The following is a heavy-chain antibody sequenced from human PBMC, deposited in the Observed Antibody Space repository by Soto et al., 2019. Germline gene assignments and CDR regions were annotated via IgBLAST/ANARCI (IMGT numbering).Heavy chain of an antibody. CDR2: IYYSGST. V-gene: IGHV4-30-4*01. J-gene: IGHJ5*02. CDR1: GGSISSGDYY. Sequence: QVQLQESGPGLVKPSQTLSLTCTVSGGSISSGDYYWSWIRQPPGKGLEWIGYIYYSGSTYYNPSLKSRVTISVDTSKNQFSLKLSSVTAADTAVYYCARFGTSRDGYGSGSYWFDPWGQGTLVTVSS. CDR3: ARFGTSRDGYGSGSYWFDP. D-gene: IGHD3-10*01.